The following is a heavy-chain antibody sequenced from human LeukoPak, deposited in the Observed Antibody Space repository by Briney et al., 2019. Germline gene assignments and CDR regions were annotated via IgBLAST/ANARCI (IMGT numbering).Heavy chain of an antibody. J-gene: IGHJ4*02. CDR1: GYTFTRYA. V-gene: IGHV1-18*01. CDR2: ISTYNGDT. CDR3: ARDPSYTSGRNVYFDY. Sequence: ASVKVSCKASGYTFTRYAITWVRQAPGQGLEWLGWISTYNGDTNYAQNLQGRVTMTTDTSTSTAYMEVRSLRSDDTAVYYCARDPSYTSGRNVYFDYWGQGTLVTVSS. D-gene: IGHD6-19*01.